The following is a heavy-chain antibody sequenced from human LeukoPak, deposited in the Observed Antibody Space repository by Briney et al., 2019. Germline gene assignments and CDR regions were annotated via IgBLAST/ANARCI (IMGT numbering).Heavy chain of an antibody. CDR3: ARVEDYYDFWSGYYRSKGSFDY. CDR2: IYYSGST. CDR1: GGSISSSSYY. J-gene: IGHJ4*02. V-gene: IGHV4-39*07. D-gene: IGHD3-3*01. Sequence: SETLSLTCTVSGGSISSSSYYWGWIRQPPGKGLEWVGSIYYSGSTYYHPSLKSRVTISVDTSKNQFSLKLSSVTAADTAVYYCARVEDYYDFWSGYYRSKGSFDYWGQGTLVTVSS.